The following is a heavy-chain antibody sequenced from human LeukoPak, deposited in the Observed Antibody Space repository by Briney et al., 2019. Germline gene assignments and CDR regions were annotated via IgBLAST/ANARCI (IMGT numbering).Heavy chain of an antibody. Sequence: ASVSVSCKASGYTFTSYGISWVRQAPGQGLEWMGWISAYNGNTNYAQKLQGRVTMTTDTSTSTAYMELRSLRSDDTAVYYCARDPSRGAIAAAGDYWGQGTLVTVSS. D-gene: IGHD6-13*01. CDR1: GYTFTSYG. J-gene: IGHJ4*02. CDR2: ISAYNGNT. V-gene: IGHV1-18*01. CDR3: ARDPSRGAIAAAGDY.